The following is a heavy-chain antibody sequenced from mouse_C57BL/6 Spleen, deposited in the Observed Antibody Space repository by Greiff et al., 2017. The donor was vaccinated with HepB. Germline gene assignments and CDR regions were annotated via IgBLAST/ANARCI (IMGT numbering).Heavy chain of an antibody. D-gene: IGHD1-1*01. V-gene: IGHV1-15*01. J-gene: IGHJ2*01. CDR1: GYTFTDYE. CDR2: IDPETGGT. CDR3: TTFTTVVAGWFDY. Sequence: VQLQQSGAELVRPGVSVTLSCKASGYTFTDYEMHWVKQTPVHGLEWIGAIDPETGGTAYNQKFKGKAILTADKSSSTAYMELRSLTSEYSAVYYCTTFTTVVAGWFDYWGQGTTLTVSS.